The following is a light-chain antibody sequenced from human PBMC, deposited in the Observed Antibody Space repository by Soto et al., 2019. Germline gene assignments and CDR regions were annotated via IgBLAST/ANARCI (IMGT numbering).Light chain of an antibody. CDR1: NSDVGAYNY. Sequence: QSVLTQPASVSGSPGQSITISCTGTNSDVGAYNYVSWYQQYPGKPPKLMIYEVSTRPSGVSHRFSGSKSGDTASLTISGLQAEDEADYYCSSYTTSGLYVFGTGTKLTVL. CDR2: EVS. J-gene: IGLJ1*01. CDR3: SSYTTSGLYV. V-gene: IGLV2-14*01.